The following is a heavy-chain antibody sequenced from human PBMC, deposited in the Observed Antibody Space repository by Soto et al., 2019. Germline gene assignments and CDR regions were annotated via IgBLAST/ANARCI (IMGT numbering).Heavy chain of an antibody. D-gene: IGHD1-26*01. J-gene: IGHJ6*02. CDR1: GFTFSSYS. Sequence: QPVGSLRLSCAASGFTFSSYSMNWVRQAPGKGLEWVSYISSSSSTIYYADSVKGRFTISRDNAKNSLYLQMNSLRDEDTAVYYCARRYRVRGWDYYGMDVWGQGTTVTVSS. V-gene: IGHV3-48*02. CDR2: ISSSSSTI. CDR3: ARRYRVRGWDYYGMDV.